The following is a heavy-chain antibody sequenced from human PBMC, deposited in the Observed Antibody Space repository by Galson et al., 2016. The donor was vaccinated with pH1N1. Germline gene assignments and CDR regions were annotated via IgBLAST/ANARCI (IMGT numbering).Heavy chain of an antibody. V-gene: IGHV3-7*01. D-gene: IGHD3-16*02. CDR3: ARDFSPSRYHDGTFYYDAFDI. Sequence: SLRLSCAGSGISLSSSWMTWVRQAPGKGLEWVANIRGDGTQIHYADSVKGRFTISRDNAKNSLFLQMNDLRAEDTAVYYCARDFSPSRYHDGTFYYDAFDIWGQGTMVTVSS. CDR2: IRGDGTQI. CDR1: GISLSSSW. J-gene: IGHJ3*02.